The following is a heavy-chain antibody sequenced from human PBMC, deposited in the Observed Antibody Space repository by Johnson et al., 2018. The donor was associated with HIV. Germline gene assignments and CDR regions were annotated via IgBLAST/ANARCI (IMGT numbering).Heavy chain of an antibody. D-gene: IGHD2-15*01. CDR1: GFTFSSYA. J-gene: IGHJ3*02. Sequence: QVQLVESGGGVVQPGRSLRLSCAASGFTFSSYAMHWVRQAPDKGLEWVAVISYDGSNKYYADSVKGRFTISRDNSKNTLYLKMNSLRAEDTAVYYCARDRAVAATSGAGAFDIWGQGTMVTVSS. CDR3: ARDRAVAATSGAGAFDI. CDR2: ISYDGSNK. V-gene: IGHV3-30-3*01.